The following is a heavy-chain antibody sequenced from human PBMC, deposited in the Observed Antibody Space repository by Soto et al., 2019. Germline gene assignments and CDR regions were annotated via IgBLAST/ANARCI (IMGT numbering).Heavy chain of an antibody. CDR3: ASLAIVATAELDAFDI. Sequence: QVQLVQSGAEVKKPGASVKVSCKASGYTFTSYYMHWVRQAPGQGLEWMGIINPSGGSTSYAQKFQGRVTMTRDTSTSTVYMELSSLRSEDTAVYYCASLAIVATAELDAFDIWGQGTMVTVSS. CDR1: GYTFTSYY. V-gene: IGHV1-46*03. D-gene: IGHD5-12*01. CDR2: INPSGGST. J-gene: IGHJ3*02.